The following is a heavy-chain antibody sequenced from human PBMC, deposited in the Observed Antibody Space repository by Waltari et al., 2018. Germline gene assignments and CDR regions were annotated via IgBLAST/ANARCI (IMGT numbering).Heavy chain of an antibody. CDR2: ISGSGGST. CDR1: GCSISSDY. J-gene: IGHJ4*03. V-gene: IGHV4-4*07. CDR3: ARWGAGTTFALDS. Sequence: QLQLQESGPGLVKPSETLSLTCAVSGCSISSDYWSWIRQPPGKGLEWIGRISGSGGSTDYNPSLQSRVTISTDTSKNQFSLKLSSVTAADTAVYYCARWGAGTTFALDSWGHGVVVTVSS. D-gene: IGHD1-1*01.